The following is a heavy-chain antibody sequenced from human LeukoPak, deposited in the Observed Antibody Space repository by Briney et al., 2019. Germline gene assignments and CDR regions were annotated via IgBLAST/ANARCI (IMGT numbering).Heavy chain of an antibody. CDR2: ISSSGSTI. CDR3: AKDSLWFGENPGAFDI. CDR1: GFTFSSYS. J-gene: IGHJ3*02. V-gene: IGHV3-48*04. D-gene: IGHD3-10*01. Sequence: GGSRRLSCATSGFTFSSYSMNWVRQAPGKGLEWVSSISSSGSTIYYADSVKGRFAISRDNAKNSLYLQMNSLRAEDTAVYYCAKDSLWFGENPGAFDIWGQGTMVTVSS.